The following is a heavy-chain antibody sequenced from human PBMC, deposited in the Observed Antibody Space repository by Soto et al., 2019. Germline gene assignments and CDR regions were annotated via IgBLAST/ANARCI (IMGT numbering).Heavy chain of an antibody. V-gene: IGHV1-18*01. CDR1: GYTFTSYG. Sequence: QGQLVQSGAEVKKPGASVKVSCKASGYTFTSYGISWVRQAPGQGLEWMGWISAYNGNTNYAQKLQGRVTMTTDTSTSTAYMELRSLRSDDTAVYYCARDREIGVSMVRGVPVFDYWGQGTLVTVSS. D-gene: IGHD3-10*01. CDR3: ARDREIGVSMVRGVPVFDY. J-gene: IGHJ4*02. CDR2: ISAYNGNT.